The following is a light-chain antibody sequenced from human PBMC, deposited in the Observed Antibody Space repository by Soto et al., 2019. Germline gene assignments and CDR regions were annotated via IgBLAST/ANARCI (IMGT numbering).Light chain of an antibody. Sequence: ETVMTQSPVTLSVSPGDTATLSFRASQRVSSHLAWYQQKPGQAPRLLIYAASTRATGIPVRFSGSGSETEFTLTIRSLQSEDSALYYCHQYNNWPWTFGQGTKVDIK. V-gene: IGKV3-15*01. CDR2: AAS. CDR1: QRVSSH. J-gene: IGKJ1*01. CDR3: HQYNNWPWT.